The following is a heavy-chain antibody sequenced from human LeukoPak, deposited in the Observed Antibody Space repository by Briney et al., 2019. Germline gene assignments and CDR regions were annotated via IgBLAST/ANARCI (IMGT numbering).Heavy chain of an antibody. CDR2: INPSGGST. CDR1: GYTFTSYY. V-gene: IGHV1-46*01. J-gene: IGHJ4*02. D-gene: IGHD1-26*01. Sequence: ASVMVSCKTSGYTFTSYYMHWVRQAPGQGLEWMGIINPSGGSTSYAQKFQGRVTMTRDTSTSTVYMELSSLRSEDTAVYYCARDMVGGIYPSYYWGQGTLVTVSS. CDR3: ARDMVGGIYPSYY.